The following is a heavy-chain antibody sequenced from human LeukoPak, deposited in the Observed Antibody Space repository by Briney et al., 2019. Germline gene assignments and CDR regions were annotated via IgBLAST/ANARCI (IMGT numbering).Heavy chain of an antibody. V-gene: IGHV4-59*01. CDR2: IYYSGST. CDR1: GGSITSYY. Sequence: SETLSLTCTVSGGSITSYYWSWIRQPPGRGLEWIGHIYYSGSTNYNPSLKSRVTISVDTSKNQFSLELRSATAADTAVYYCARLRDYAAEGGYYNYMDVWGKGTTVTVSS. CDR3: ARLRDYAAEGGYYNYMDV. D-gene: IGHD4-17*01. J-gene: IGHJ6*03.